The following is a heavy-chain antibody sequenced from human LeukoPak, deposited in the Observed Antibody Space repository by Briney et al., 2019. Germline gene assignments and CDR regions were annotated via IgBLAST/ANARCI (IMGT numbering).Heavy chain of an antibody. V-gene: IGHV3-23*01. J-gene: IGHJ4*02. CDR2: ISGSGGST. Sequence: GGSLRLSCAASGFTFSSYGMSWVRQAPGKGLEWVSAISGSGGSTYYADSVKGRFTISRDNSKNTLYLQMNSLRAEDTAVYYCARVARGWYHNSPGYYFDYWGQGTLVTVSS. D-gene: IGHD6-19*01. CDR1: GFTFSSYG. CDR3: ARVARGWYHNSPGYYFDY.